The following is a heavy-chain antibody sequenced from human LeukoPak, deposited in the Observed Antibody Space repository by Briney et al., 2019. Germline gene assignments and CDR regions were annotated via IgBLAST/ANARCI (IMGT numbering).Heavy chain of an antibody. CDR2: ISGSGGST. CDR3: ARAIAARARGAFDY. V-gene: IGHV3-23*01. J-gene: IGHJ4*02. D-gene: IGHD6-6*01. CDR1: GFTFSSCA. Sequence: PGGSLRLSCAASGFTFSSCAMSWVRQAPGKGLEWVSAISGSGGSTYYADSVKGRFTISRDKSKNTLYLQMNSLRAEDTAVYYCARAIAARARGAFDYWGQGTLVTVSS.